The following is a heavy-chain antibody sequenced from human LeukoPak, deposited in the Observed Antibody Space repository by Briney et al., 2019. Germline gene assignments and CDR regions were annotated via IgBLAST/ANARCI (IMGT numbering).Heavy chain of an antibody. CDR1: GGSISSYD. V-gene: IGHV4-59*01. Sequence: SETLSLTCTVSGGSISSYDWSWIRQPPGKGLEWIGYIYYSGSTNYNPSLKSRVTISVDTSKNQFSLKLSSVTAADTAVYYCAGTGQLYRGGAFDIWGQGTMVTVSS. J-gene: IGHJ3*02. CDR2: IYYSGST. D-gene: IGHD1-26*01. CDR3: AGTGQLYRGGAFDI.